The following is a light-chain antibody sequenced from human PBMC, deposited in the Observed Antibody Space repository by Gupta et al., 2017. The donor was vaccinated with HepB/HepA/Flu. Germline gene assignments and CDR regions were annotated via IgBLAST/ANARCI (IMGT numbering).Light chain of an antibody. CDR3: SSYAGSNNKV. CDR2: DVT. CDR1: SSDVGSYNY. Sequence: QSALTQPPSASGSPGQSVTISCTGTSSDVGSYNYVSWYQQHPGTAPKLIIYDVTKRPSGVPDRFSGFKSGNTASLTVSGLQTEDEADYYCSSYAGSNNKVFGTGTKVTVL. J-gene: IGLJ1*01. V-gene: IGLV2-8*01.